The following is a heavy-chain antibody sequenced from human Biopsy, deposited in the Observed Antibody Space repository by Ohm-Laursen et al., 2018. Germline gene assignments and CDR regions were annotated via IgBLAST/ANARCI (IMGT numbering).Heavy chain of an antibody. CDR2: ISYSGNT. Sequence: TLSLTCTVSSASISSYYWSWIRQPPGKGLEWIGYISYSGNTNYNPSLKSRVTMSVDTSKNQFSLKVYSVTAADTAIYYCATTTMDTSGWYGNYFDSWGQGALVTVSS. J-gene: IGHJ4*02. CDR1: SASISSYY. CDR3: ATTTMDTSGWYGNYFDS. V-gene: IGHV4-59*08. D-gene: IGHD6-19*01.